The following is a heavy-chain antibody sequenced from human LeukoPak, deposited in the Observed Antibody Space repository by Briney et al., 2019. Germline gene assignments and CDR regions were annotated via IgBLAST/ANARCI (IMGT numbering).Heavy chain of an antibody. V-gene: IGHV3-7*01. Sequence: GGSLRLSCAASGFTFSSYWMSWVRQAPGKGLEWVANIKQDGSEEYYVDSVKGRFTISRDNAKNSLYLQMNSLRAEDTAVYYCAREGAVYCTNGVCSTKYYYYYYMDVWGKGTTVTVSS. CDR1: GFTFSSYW. CDR2: IKQDGSEE. D-gene: IGHD2-8*01. J-gene: IGHJ6*03. CDR3: AREGAVYCTNGVCSTKYYYYYYMDV.